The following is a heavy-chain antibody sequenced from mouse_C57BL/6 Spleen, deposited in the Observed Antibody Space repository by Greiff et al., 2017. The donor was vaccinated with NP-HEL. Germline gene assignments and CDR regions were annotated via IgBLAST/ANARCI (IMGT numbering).Heavy chain of an antibody. D-gene: IGHD1-1*01. CDR1: GFTFSSYT. CDR3: AREDFYYGSRGWYFDV. V-gene: IGHV5-9*01. J-gene: IGHJ1*03. CDR2: ISGGGGNT. Sequence: EVHLVESGGGLVKPGGSLKLSCAASGFTFSSYTMSWVRQTPEKRLEWVATISGGGGNTYYPDSVKGRFTISRDNAKNTLYLQMSSLRSEDTALYYCAREDFYYGSRGWYFDVWGTGTTVTVSS.